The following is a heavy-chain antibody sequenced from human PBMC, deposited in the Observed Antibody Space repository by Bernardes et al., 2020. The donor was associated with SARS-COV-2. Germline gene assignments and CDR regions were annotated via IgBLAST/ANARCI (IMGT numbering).Heavy chain of an antibody. CDR2: INSDGSDT. D-gene: IGHD5-18*01. Sequence: GGSLSLSCTASGFMFSNYWMDWVRPAPGKGLVWVSRINSDGSDTRSADSVKGRFTISRDNAKNTVYLQMNSLRGEDTAFYYCGRIVGSYGTQIDNWGQGSLLTVSS. J-gene: IGHJ4*02. V-gene: IGHV3-74*01. CDR3: GRIVGSYGTQIDN. CDR1: GFMFSNYW.